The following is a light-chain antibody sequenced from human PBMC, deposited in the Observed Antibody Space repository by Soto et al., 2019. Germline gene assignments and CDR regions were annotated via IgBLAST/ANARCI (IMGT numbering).Light chain of an antibody. CDR1: SSDVGGYNY. Sequence: QSALTQPRSVSGSPGQSVAISCTGTSSDVGGYNYVSWYQQHPGTAPKLMIYDVSKRPSGVPDRFSGSKSGNTASLTISGLQSEDEADYYGCSYAGSYTWVFGGGTKLTVL. J-gene: IGLJ3*02. CDR2: DVS. V-gene: IGLV2-11*01. CDR3: CSYAGSYTWV.